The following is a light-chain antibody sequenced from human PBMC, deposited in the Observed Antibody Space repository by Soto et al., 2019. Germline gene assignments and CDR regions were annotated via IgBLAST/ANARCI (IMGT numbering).Light chain of an antibody. Sequence: EIVLTQSPGSLSLSPGERATLSCRASQSISSNKLAWYQHNPGQAPRLLIYGASSRATGIPDRVSGSGSGTDFTLTISRLEPEDFVLYYCQQYDSSFPAFGQGAKGEI. CDR3: QQYDSSFPA. CDR2: GAS. J-gene: IGKJ1*01. V-gene: IGKV3-20*01. CDR1: QSISSNK.